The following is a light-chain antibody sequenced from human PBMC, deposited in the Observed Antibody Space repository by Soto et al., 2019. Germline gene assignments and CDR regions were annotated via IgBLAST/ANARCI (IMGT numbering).Light chain of an antibody. CDR2: DVS. Sequence: QSVLTQPASVSGSPGQAITISCSGTSSDVGAFNYVSWYQQHPGKAPKLMIYDVSNRPSGVSTRFSCSKAGNTASLTISGLRAEDEADYYCNSYTSNNTYVFGTGTKLTVL. V-gene: IGLV2-14*03. J-gene: IGLJ1*01. CDR1: SSDVGAFNY. CDR3: NSYTSNNTYV.